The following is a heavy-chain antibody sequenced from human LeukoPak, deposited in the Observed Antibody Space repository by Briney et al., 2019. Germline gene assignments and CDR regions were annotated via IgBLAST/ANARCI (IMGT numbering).Heavy chain of an antibody. D-gene: IGHD3-10*01. CDR2: IYTSGST. CDR1: GGSISSYY. J-gene: IGHJ4*02. V-gene: IGHV4-4*07. CDR3: ARDAPVGELLYYFDY. Sequence: PLETLSLTCTVSGGSISSYYWSWIRQPAGKGLEWIGRIYTSGSTNYNPSLKSRVTMSVDTSKNQFSLKLSSVTAADTAVYYCARDAPVGELLYYFDYWGQGTLVTVSS.